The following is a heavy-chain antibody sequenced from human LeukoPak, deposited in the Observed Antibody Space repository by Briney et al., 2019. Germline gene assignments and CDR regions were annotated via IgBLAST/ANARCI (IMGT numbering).Heavy chain of an antibody. V-gene: IGHV4-59*01. CDR3: ARVGVVPAASLNYYYYMDV. Sequence: ASETLSLTCTVSGGSISSYYWSWIRQPPGKGLEWIGYIYYSGSTNYNPSLKSRVTISVDTSKNQFSLKLSSVTAADTAVYYCARVGVVPAASLNYYYYMDVWGKGTTVTVSS. CDR2: IYYSGST. D-gene: IGHD2-2*01. J-gene: IGHJ6*03. CDR1: GGSISSYY.